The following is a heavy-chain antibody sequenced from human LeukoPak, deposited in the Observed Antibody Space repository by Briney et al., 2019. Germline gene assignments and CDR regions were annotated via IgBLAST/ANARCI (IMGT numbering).Heavy chain of an antibody. CDR3: ASQQLWFGEFPSFDY. CDR1: GFTFSSYW. Sequence: GSLRLSCAASGFTFSSYWMSWVRQAPGKGLEWVATIKQDGSEKYYVDSVKGRFTISRDNAKNSLYLQMNSLRAEDTAVYYCASQQLWFGEFPSFDYWGQGTLVTVSS. J-gene: IGHJ4*02. D-gene: IGHD3-10*01. CDR2: IKQDGSEK. V-gene: IGHV3-7*01.